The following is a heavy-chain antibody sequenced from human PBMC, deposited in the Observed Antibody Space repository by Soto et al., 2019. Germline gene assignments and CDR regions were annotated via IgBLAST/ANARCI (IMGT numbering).Heavy chain of an antibody. J-gene: IGHJ4*02. V-gene: IGHV6-1*01. CDR1: GDSVSSNSAA. Sequence: PSQTLSLTCAISGDSVSSNSAAWNWIRQSPSRGLEWLGRTYYRSKWYIDYAVSVNSRISLNPDTSKNQFSLKLSSVTAADTAVYYCARESTVVEVAASYFDYWGQGTQVTVSS. CDR2: TYYRSKWYI. D-gene: IGHD2-15*01. CDR3: ARESTVVEVAASYFDY.